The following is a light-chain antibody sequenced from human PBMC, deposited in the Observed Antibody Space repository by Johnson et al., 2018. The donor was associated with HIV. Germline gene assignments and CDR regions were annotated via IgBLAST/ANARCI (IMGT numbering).Light chain of an antibody. CDR2: DNN. Sequence: QSVLTQPPSVSAAPGQKVTISCSGSSSNIGNNYVSWYQQLPGTAPKVLIYDNNKRPSGIPDRFSGSKSGTSATLGITGLQTGDEAEYYCGTWESSLSGTDVFGTGTKVTVL. J-gene: IGLJ1*01. CDR1: SSNIGNNY. V-gene: IGLV1-51*01. CDR3: GTWESSLSGTDV.